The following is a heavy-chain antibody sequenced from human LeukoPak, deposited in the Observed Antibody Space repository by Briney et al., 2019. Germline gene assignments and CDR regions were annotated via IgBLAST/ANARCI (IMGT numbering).Heavy chain of an antibody. CDR3: ARDAHMVRDRRAFDI. D-gene: IGHD3-10*01. J-gene: IGHJ3*02. CDR1: GYTFTSYY. CDR2: INPSGGST. V-gene: IGHV1-46*03. Sequence: ASAKVSCKASGYTFTSYYMHWVRQAPGQGLEWMGIINPSGGSTSYAQKFQGRVTMTRDTSTSTVYMELSSLRSEDTAVYYCARDAHMVRDRRAFDIWGQGTMVTVSS.